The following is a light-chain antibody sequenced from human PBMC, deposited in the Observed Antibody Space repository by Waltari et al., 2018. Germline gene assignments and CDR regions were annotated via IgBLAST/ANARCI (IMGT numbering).Light chain of an antibody. Sequence: TQSPLSLPVTLGQPASISCTSSRSLVHTDGYTYFYWYHKRPGQSPRRLLYGVFNRDSGVPDRFSGSGSGTDFTLEISRMEAEDVGIYYCMQGTHWPLTFGGGTKVEIK. J-gene: IGKJ4*01. CDR2: GVF. CDR3: MQGTHWPLT. CDR1: RSLVHTDGYTY. V-gene: IGKV2-30*02.